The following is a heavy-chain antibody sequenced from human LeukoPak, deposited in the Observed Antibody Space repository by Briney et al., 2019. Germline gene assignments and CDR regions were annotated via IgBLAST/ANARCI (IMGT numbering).Heavy chain of an antibody. CDR2: INPNSGGT. V-gene: IGHV1-2*02. CDR1: GYTFTSYG. CDR3: ARGYSGYLDY. D-gene: IGHD5-12*01. Sequence: ASVKVSCKASGYTFTSYGISWVRQAPGQGLEWMGWINPNSGGTNYAQKFQGRVTMTRDTSISTAYMELSRLRSDDTAVYYCARGYSGYLDYWGQGTLVTVSS. J-gene: IGHJ4*02.